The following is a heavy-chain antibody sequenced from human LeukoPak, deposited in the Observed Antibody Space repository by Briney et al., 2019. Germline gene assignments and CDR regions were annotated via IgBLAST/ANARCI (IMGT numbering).Heavy chain of an antibody. CDR1: GYTFTSYY. CDR2: INPSGGST. Sequence: GASVKVSCKASGYTFTSYYMHWVRQAPGQGLEWMGIINPSGGSTSYAQKFQGRVTMTRDTSTSTVYMELSSLRSEDTAVYYCARGGYSSSWPRTIGSGAEYFQHWGQGTLVTVSS. V-gene: IGHV1-46*01. D-gene: IGHD6-13*01. CDR3: ARGGYSSSWPRTIGSGAEYFQH. J-gene: IGHJ1*01.